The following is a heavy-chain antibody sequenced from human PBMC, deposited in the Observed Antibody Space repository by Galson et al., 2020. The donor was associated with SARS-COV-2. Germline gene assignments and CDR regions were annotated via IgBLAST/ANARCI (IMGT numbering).Heavy chain of an antibody. CDR1: GFNVSANF. CDR3: ASPGASPYSSTWAQRDY. J-gene: IGHJ4*02. Sequence: GGSLRLSCAASGFNVSANFMTWVRQAPGKGLESVSITYSGGNTYYTDSVKGRFTISRDISKNTLYLQMSSLTAEDTAVYYCASPGASPYSSTWAQRDYWGQGTLVTVSS. V-gene: IGHV3-53*01. CDR2: TYSGGNT. D-gene: IGHD6-13*01.